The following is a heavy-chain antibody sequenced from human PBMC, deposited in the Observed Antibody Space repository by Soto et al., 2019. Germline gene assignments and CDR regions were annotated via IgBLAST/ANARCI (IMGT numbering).Heavy chain of an antibody. Sequence: QVQLVESGGGVVQPGRSLRLSCAASGFSFSSYAMHWVRQAPGKGLEWVAVISHDGSIKKFADFVEGRFLVFRDNSNNNLFLQMESLKPDDSAVYYCAKELAFCDFWRGLEYWGQGALVTVAS. V-gene: IGHV3-30*18. J-gene: IGHJ4*02. CDR1: GFSFSSYA. D-gene: IGHD3-3*01. CDR3: AKELAFCDFWRGLEY. CDR2: ISHDGSIK.